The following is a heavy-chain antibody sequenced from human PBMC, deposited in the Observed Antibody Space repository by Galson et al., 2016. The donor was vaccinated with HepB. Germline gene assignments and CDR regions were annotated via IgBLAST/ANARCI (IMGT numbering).Heavy chain of an antibody. CDR2: ISYDGSNK. D-gene: IGHD4-11*01. Sequence: SLRLSCAGSGFTFSSYGMHWVRQAPGKGLEWVAAISYDGSNKYYADSVKGRFTISRDSPKNTLYLQMNSLRAEDTAVYYCAKAASNYGYRLGIDVWGQGTTVTVSS. CDR3: AKAASNYGYRLGIDV. CDR1: GFTFSSYG. J-gene: IGHJ6*02. V-gene: IGHV3-30*18.